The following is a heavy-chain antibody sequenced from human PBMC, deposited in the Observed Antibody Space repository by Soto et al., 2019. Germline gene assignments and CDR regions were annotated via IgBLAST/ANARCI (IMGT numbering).Heavy chain of an antibody. J-gene: IGHJ4*02. V-gene: IGHV4-61*01. CDR1: GGSVSSGSYY. D-gene: IGHD4-17*01. CDR3: ARAHVDPTVLDY. CDR2: IYYSGST. Sequence: SETLSLTCTVSGGSVSSGSYYWSWIRQPPGEGLEWIGYIYYSGSTNYNPSLKSRVTISVDTSKNQFSLKLSSVTAADTAVYYCARAHVDPTVLDYWGQGTLVTVSS.